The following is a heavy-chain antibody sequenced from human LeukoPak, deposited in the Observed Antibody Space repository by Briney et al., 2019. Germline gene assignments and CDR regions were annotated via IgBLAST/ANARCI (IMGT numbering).Heavy chain of an antibody. D-gene: IGHD1-26*01. CDR2: INPNSGGT. V-gene: IGHV1-2*02. Sequence: ASVKVSCKASGYTFTGYYMHWVRQAPGQGLEWMGWINPNSGGTNYAQKLQGRVTMTRDTSISTAYTELSRLRSDGTAVYYCASLEVGATSDWFDPWGQGTLVTVSS. CDR1: GYTFTGYY. J-gene: IGHJ5*02. CDR3: ASLEVGATSDWFDP.